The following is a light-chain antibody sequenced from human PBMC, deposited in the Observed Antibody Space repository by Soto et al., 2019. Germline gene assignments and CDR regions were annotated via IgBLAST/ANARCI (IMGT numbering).Light chain of an antibody. V-gene: IGKV3-20*01. Sequence: EIVLTQSPGTLSLSPGERATFSCRASQSVNSDYLAWYQQRPGLAPRLLIYGTSNRATGIPDRFSGSGSGTDFTLTINTLVPDDFAVYYCQRYGTSPLYAFGQGTKPEIK. CDR2: GTS. J-gene: IGKJ2*01. CDR3: QRYGTSPLYA. CDR1: QSVNSDY.